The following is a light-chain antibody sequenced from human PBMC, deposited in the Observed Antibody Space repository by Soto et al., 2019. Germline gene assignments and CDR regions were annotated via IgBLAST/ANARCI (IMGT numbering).Light chain of an antibody. CDR1: QSVSSNY. CDR2: DAS. V-gene: IGKV3-11*01. J-gene: IGKJ5*01. Sequence: EIVLTQSPATLSLSPWARATLSGRAIQSVSSNYLAWYQQKPGQAPRLLIYDASNRATGIPARFSGSGSGTDFTLTISSLEPEDFAVYYCQQRSNWPTITVGQGTRLEIK. CDR3: QQRSNWPTIT.